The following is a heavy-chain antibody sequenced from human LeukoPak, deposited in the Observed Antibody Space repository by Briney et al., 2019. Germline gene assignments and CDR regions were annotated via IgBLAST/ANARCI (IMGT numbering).Heavy chain of an antibody. CDR3: ARARIAAAGRYNWFDP. CDR2: ISSSSSYI. Sequence: PGGSLRLSCAASGFTFSSYSMTWVRQAPGKGLEWVSSISSSSSYIYYADSVKGRFAISRDNAKNSLYLQMNSLRAEDTAVYYCARARIAAAGRYNWFDPWGQGTLVTVSS. CDR1: GFTFSSYS. V-gene: IGHV3-21*01. D-gene: IGHD6-13*01. J-gene: IGHJ5*02.